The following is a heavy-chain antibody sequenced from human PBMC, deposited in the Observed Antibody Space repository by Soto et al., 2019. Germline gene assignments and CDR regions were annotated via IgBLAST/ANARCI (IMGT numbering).Heavy chain of an antibody. Sequence: QVKPVQSGAEVKKPGSSVEVSCKASGGTFLRYTFSWMRQAPGQGLEWMGRIIPFSGITNYARKFQGRVTITADKSKSTAYMELSNLRSEDTAMYYCARALGDCRGGSCYGGDDLWGQGTLVTVSS. D-gene: IGHD2-15*01. V-gene: IGHV1-69*02. CDR1: GGTFLRYT. CDR3: ARALGDCRGGSCYGGDDL. J-gene: IGHJ4*02. CDR2: IIPFSGIT.